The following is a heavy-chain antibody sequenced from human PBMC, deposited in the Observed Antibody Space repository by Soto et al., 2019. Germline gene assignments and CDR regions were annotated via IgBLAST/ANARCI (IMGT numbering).Heavy chain of an antibody. J-gene: IGHJ5*02. CDR3: AKVFTGYCSGGSCYRNWFDP. CDR2: ISGDGGST. D-gene: IGHD2-15*01. V-gene: IGHV3-23*01. Sequence: EVQLLESGGGLVQPGGSLRLSCAASEVTFRSYAMSWVRQAPGKGLDWVSAISGDGGSTYYADSVKGRFNISRDNSKNTLYLQMNSLRAEDTAVYYCAKVFTGYCSGGSCYRNWFDPWGQGTLVTVSS. CDR1: EVTFRSYA.